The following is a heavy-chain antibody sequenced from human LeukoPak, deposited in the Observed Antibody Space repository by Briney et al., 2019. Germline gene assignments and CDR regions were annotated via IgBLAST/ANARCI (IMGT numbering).Heavy chain of an antibody. Sequence: GASVKVSCKASGYTFTSYYMHWVRQAPGQGLEWMGWINPDSGGTNYAQKFQGRVTMTRDTSISTAYMELSRLRSDDTAVYYCARGGTASAVNYRDSIGSFDYWGLGPLVTVSS. CDR1: GYTFTSYY. J-gene: IGHJ4*02. CDR2: INPDSGGT. CDR3: ARGGTASAVNYRDSIGSFDY. V-gene: IGHV1-2*02. D-gene: IGHD3-22*01.